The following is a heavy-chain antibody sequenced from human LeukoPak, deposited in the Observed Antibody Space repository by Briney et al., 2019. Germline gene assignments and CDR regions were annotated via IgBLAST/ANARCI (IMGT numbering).Heavy chain of an antibody. D-gene: IGHD3-3*01. CDR1: GFTFSSYS. V-gene: IGHV3-48*01. Sequence: GGSLRLSCAASGFTFSSYSMNWVRQAPGKGLEWVSYISSSSSTIYYADSVKGRFTISRDNAKNSLYLQMNSLRAEDTAVYYCARDRQLYDFLGLQPPYWGQGTLVTVSS. CDR3: ARDRQLYDFLGLQPPY. J-gene: IGHJ4*02. CDR2: ISSSSSTI.